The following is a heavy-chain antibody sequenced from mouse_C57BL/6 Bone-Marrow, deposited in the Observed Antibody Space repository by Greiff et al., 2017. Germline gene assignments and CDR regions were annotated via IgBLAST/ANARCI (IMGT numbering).Heavy chain of an antibody. CDR2: LYIGNGYT. J-gene: IGHJ3*01. Sequence: VQLQQSGAELVRPGSSVKMSCKTSGYTFTSYGINWVKQRPGQGLVWIGYLYIGNGYTEYNEKFKGKATLTSDTSSSTAYMQLSSLTSEDSAIYFCARFPIYYDYSWFAYWGQGTLVTVSA. CDR3: ARFPIYYDYSWFAY. D-gene: IGHD2-4*01. CDR1: GYTFTSYG. V-gene: IGHV1-58*01.